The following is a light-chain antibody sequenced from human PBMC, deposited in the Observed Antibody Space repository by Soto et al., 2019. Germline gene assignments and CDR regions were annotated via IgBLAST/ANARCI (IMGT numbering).Light chain of an antibody. Sequence: DIVMTQSPDSLAVSLGERATINCKSSQSVLYSSNNKNYLAWYQQKPGQPPKLLIYWASTQESGVPDRFSGSGSGTDFTLTISSLQAEDVAVYYCQQYYSHWTFGQGTNVEIK. V-gene: IGKV4-1*01. J-gene: IGKJ1*01. CDR3: QQYYSHWT. CDR1: QSVLYSSNNKNY. CDR2: WAS.